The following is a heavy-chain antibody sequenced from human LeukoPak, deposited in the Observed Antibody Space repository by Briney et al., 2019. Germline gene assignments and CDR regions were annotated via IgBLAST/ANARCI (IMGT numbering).Heavy chain of an antibody. D-gene: IGHD4-11*01. CDR2: INQGGSEK. CDR1: GFSFDNYA. J-gene: IGHJ6*03. V-gene: IGHV3-7*01. CDR3: AADYSKFYYYYMDV. Sequence: GGSLRLSCVASGFSFDNYAMTWVRQAPGKGLEWVANINQGGSEKDYVDSVKGRFTISRVNTKKSLYLQMKSLRAEDTAVYYCAADYSKFYYYYMDVWGKGTTVIVSS.